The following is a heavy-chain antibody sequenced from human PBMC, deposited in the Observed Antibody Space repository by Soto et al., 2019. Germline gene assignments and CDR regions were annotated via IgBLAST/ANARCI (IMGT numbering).Heavy chain of an antibody. V-gene: IGHV1-18*01. Sequence: QVQLVQSGDEVKKPGASVKVSCKASGYIFVNYGIAWVRQAPGQGLEWMGWISPYTGNTHSATKVQGRLTMTTDTYTNKNYLDLGSLKYDDPAVYYCVMVDNYVSPTPQDVWGQGTTVTVSS. CDR2: ISPYTGNT. J-gene: IGHJ6*02. CDR3: VMVDNYVSPTPQDV. CDR1: GYIFVNYG. D-gene: IGHD3-16*01.